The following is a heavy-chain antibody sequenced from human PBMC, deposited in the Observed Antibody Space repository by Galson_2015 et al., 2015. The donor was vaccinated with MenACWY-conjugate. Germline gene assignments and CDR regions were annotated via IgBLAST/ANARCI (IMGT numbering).Heavy chain of an antibody. D-gene: IGHD3-22*01. CDR3: ASGIYYYDSSGPLFDY. Sequence: SVKVSCKASGYTFTSYAMHWVRQAPGQRLEWMGWINAGNGNTKYSQKFQGRVTITRDTSASTAYMELSSLRSEDTAVYYCASGIYYYDSSGPLFDYWGQGTLVTVSS. V-gene: IGHV1-3*01. CDR1: GYTFTSYA. J-gene: IGHJ4*02. CDR2: INAGNGNT.